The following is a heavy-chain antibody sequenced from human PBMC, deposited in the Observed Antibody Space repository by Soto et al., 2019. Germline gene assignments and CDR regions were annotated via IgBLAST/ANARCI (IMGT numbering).Heavy chain of an antibody. CDR1: GFTFDDYA. V-gene: IGHV3-43D*04. D-gene: IGHD1-7*01. Sequence: HPGGSLRLSCAASGFTFDDYAMHWVRQAPGKGLEWVSLISWDGGSTYYADSVKGRFTISRDNSKNSLYLQMNSLRAEDTALYYCAKDATHYNWNYVYYYGMDVWGQGTTVTVSS. CDR2: ISWDGGST. J-gene: IGHJ6*02. CDR3: AKDATHYNWNYVYYYGMDV.